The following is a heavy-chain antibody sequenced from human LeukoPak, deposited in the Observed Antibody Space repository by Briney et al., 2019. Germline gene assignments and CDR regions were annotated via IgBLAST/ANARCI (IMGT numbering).Heavy chain of an antibody. CDR2: INAGNGNT. CDR3: ARTGVLRYFDWLLQDNWFDP. CDR1: GYTFTSYA. D-gene: IGHD3-9*01. V-gene: IGHV1-3*01. Sequence: GASVKVSCKASGYTFTSYAMHWVRQAPGQRLEWMGWINAGNGNTKYSQKFQGRVTITRDTSASTAYMELSSLRSEDTAAYYCARTGVLRYFDWLLQDNWFDPWGQGTLVTVSS. J-gene: IGHJ5*02.